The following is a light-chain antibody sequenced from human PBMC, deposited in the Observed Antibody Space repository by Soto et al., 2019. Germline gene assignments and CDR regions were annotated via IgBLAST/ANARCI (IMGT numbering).Light chain of an antibody. Sequence: DIVMTQSPATLSVSPGERATLSCRTSQSVASNLAWYQQRPGQAPRLLIYGASTRATGVPVRFSGSGSGTEFTLTISSLQSEAFAVYYRHHYNNWPHTFGGGTKVEIK. V-gene: IGKV3-15*01. J-gene: IGKJ4*01. CDR2: GAS. CDR1: QSVASN. CDR3: HHYNNWPHT.